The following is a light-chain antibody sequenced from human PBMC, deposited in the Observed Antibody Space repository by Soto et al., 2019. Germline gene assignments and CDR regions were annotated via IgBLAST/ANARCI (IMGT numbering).Light chain of an antibody. V-gene: IGKV3-20*01. Sequence: EIVLTQSPGTLSLSPGERATLSCRASQSVSSSFLTWYQQRPGQAPRLLIYGASSRATGIPDRFSGSGSGTDFTLTISRLEPEDFAVYYCQKYDSSRLTFGGGTKVEIK. CDR3: QKYDSSRLT. CDR2: GAS. J-gene: IGKJ4*01. CDR1: QSVSSSF.